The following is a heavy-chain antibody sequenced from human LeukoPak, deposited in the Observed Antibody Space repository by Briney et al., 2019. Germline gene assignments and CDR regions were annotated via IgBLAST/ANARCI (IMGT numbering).Heavy chain of an antibody. D-gene: IGHD6-19*01. CDR1: GFTFSSYG. CDR2: ISYDGSNK. CDR3: ARDGSIAVAAHYFDY. Sequence: GGSLRLSCAASGFTFSSYGMHWVRQAPGKGLEWVAVISYDGSNKYYADSVKGRFTISRDTSKNTLYLQMNSLRAEDTAVYYCARDGSIAVAAHYFDYWGQGTLFTVSS. J-gene: IGHJ4*02. V-gene: IGHV3-30*03.